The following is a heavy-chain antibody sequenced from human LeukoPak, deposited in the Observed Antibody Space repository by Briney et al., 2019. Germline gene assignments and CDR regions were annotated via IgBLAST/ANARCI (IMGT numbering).Heavy chain of an antibody. CDR2: IKQDGSEK. V-gene: IGHV3-7*01. CDR3: ARDPSSLRDSFDY. CDR1: GFTFSSYW. J-gene: IGHJ4*02. Sequence: PGGSLRLSCAASGFTFSSYWMSWVRQAPGKGLEWVANIKQDGSEKYYVDSVKGRFTISRDNAKNLLYLQMNSLRAEDTAVYYCARDPSSLRDSFDYWGQGTLVTVSS.